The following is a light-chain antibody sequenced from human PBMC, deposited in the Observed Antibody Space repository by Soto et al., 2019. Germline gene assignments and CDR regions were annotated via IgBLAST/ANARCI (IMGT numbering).Light chain of an antibody. Sequence: EIVLTQSPATLSLSPGARATLSCRASQSVSSYLAWYQQKPGQAPRLLIYDASNRATGSPARFSGSGSGTDFTLTISSLEPEDFAVYYCQQRSNPYTFGQGTKLEIK. CDR3: QQRSNPYT. CDR1: QSVSSY. V-gene: IGKV3-11*01. J-gene: IGKJ2*01. CDR2: DAS.